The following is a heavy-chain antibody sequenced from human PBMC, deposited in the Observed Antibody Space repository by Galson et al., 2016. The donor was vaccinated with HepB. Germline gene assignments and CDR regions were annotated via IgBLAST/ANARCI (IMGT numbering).Heavy chain of an antibody. J-gene: IGHJ4*02. CDR1: RFILKSYA. CDR3: AKDAHPAQYGRLSFGELLTYYFDL. D-gene: IGHD3-10*01. V-gene: IGHV3-30*18. Sequence: SLRLSCAASRFILKSYAMHWVRRAPGKGLEWVAVISYDGSNKFYAESVKGRFTISRDNSQNTLFLQMNSLRADDTAVYYCAKDAHPAQYGRLSFGELLTYYFDLWGQGTLVTVSS. CDR2: ISYDGSNK.